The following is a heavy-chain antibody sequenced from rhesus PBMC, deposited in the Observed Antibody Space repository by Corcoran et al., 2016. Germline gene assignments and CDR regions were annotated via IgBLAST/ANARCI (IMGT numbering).Heavy chain of an antibody. CDR2: ILGSGGGN. D-gene: IGHD5-42*01. CDR3: ARVGSSWSEWDTVGTEWYFDL. CDR1: GYSISSGYY. V-gene: IGHV4S14*01. Sequence: QVQLQESGPGLVKPSETLSLTCAVSGYSISSGYYWGWIRQPPGKGLEWIGSILGSGGGNYLNPSLRSRVTRSVDTSKNRFSLKLSSVTAADTAVYYCARVGSSWSEWDTVGTEWYFDLWGPGTPITISS. J-gene: IGHJ2*01.